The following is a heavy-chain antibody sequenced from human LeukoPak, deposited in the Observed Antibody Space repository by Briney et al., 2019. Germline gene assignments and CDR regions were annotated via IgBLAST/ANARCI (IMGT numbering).Heavy chain of an antibody. Sequence: ASVKVSCKASGYTFTSYDINWVRQAAGQGLAWMGWINPNNGNTGYAQKFQGRVTMSRNTSIGTAYIELSRLRSEDTAVYYCARPLFMPYYFGMDVWGQGATVSVSS. CDR2: INPNNGNT. CDR3: ARPLFMPYYFGMDV. D-gene: IGHD2-2*01. V-gene: IGHV1-8*01. CDR1: GYTFTSYD. J-gene: IGHJ6*02.